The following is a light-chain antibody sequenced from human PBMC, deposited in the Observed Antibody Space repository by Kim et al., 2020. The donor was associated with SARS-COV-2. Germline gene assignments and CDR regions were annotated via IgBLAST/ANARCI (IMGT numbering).Light chain of an antibody. V-gene: IGLV1-44*01. Sequence: QSVLTQPPSASGTPGPRVTMSCTGSSSNIGGNTVTWYQQFPGTAPKVVISRNDERPSGLSDRFSGSKSGTSASLAISGLQSEDEADYYCATWDDRLKGVVFGGGTQLTVL. J-gene: IGLJ3*02. CDR2: RND. CDR3: ATWDDRLKGVV. CDR1: SSNIGGNT.